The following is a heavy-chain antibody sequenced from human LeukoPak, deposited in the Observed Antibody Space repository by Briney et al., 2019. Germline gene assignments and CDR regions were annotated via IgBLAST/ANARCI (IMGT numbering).Heavy chain of an antibody. J-gene: IGHJ5*02. Sequence: SETLSLTCTVSGGSISSYYWSWIRQPPGKGLEWIGYIYYSGSTNYNPSLKSRVTISVDTSKNQFSLKLSSVTAADTAVYYCARDGSGSYYKQNQGSGYNWFDPWGQGTLVTVSS. CDR3: ARDGSGSYYKQNQGSGYNWFDP. D-gene: IGHD3-10*01. CDR1: GGSISSYY. CDR2: IYYSGST. V-gene: IGHV4-59*01.